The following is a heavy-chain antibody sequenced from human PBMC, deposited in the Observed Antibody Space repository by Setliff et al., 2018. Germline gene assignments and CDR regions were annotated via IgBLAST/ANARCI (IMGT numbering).Heavy chain of an antibody. CDR3: AKSESVPDY. Sequence: GGSLRLSCAASGFTFIDYYMNWIRQTPRKGLEWISHIDPRGSPVDYVDSVKGRFTISRDNTKNLVYLQMDSLRADDTAVYYCAKSESVPDYWGQGTLVTVSS. CDR1: GFTFIDYY. J-gene: IGHJ4*02. V-gene: IGHV3-11*01. CDR2: IDPRGSPV.